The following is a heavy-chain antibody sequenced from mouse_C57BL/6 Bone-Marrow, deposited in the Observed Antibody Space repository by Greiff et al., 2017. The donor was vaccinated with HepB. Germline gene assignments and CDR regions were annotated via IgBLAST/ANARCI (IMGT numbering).Heavy chain of an antibody. CDR3: HYYGSSYWYFDV. CDR2: IYPGSGST. V-gene: IGHV1-55*01. J-gene: IGHJ1*03. CDR1: GYTFTSYW. D-gene: IGHD1-1*01. Sequence: VQLQQPGAELVKPGASVKMSCKASGYTFTSYWITWVKQRPGQGLEWIGDIYPGSGSTNYNEKFKSKATLTVDTSSSTAYMQLSSLTSEDSAVYYCHYYGSSYWYFDVWGTGTTVTVSS.